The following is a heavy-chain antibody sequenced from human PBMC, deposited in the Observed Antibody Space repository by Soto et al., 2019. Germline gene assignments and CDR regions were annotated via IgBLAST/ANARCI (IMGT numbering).Heavy chain of an antibody. CDR2: ITGNAANT. D-gene: IGHD2-21*02. Sequence: SGSASRFTCGGYSMSWVRQAPGKGLEWVSGITGNAANTVYADSVKGRFTISRDNSKNALYLQLNSLRAEDTAVYFCAKAARDCGGDCYSSYFDSWGQGALVTVSS. CDR1: RFTCGGYS. CDR3: AKAARDCGGDCYSSYFDS. V-gene: IGHV3-23*01. J-gene: IGHJ4*02.